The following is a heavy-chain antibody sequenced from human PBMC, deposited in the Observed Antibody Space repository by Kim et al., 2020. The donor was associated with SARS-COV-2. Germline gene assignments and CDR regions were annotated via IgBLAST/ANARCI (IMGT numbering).Heavy chain of an antibody. Sequence: SVKVSCKASGGTFSSYAISWVRQAPGQGLEWMGGIIPIFGTANYAQKFQGRVTITADESTSTAYMELSSLRSEDTAVYYCARDCSSTSCYLRYYYYGMDVWGQGTTVTVSS. J-gene: IGHJ6*02. V-gene: IGHV1-69*13. CDR3: ARDCSSTSCYLRYYYYGMDV. CDR1: GGTFSSYA. CDR2: IIPIFGTA. D-gene: IGHD2-2*01.